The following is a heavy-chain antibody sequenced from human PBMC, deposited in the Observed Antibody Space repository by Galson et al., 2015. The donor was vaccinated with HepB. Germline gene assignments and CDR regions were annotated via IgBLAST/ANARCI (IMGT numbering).Heavy chain of an antibody. Sequence: SVKVSCKASGYTFTSYYMHWVRQAPGQGLEWMGIINPSGGSTSYAQKFQGRVTMTRDTSTSTVYMELSSLRSEDTAVYYCARDFRTTVTTSYFDYWGQGTLVTVSS. CDR3: ARDFRTTVTTSYFDY. CDR1: GYTFTSYY. V-gene: IGHV1-46*01. CDR2: INPSGGST. J-gene: IGHJ4*02. D-gene: IGHD4-11*01.